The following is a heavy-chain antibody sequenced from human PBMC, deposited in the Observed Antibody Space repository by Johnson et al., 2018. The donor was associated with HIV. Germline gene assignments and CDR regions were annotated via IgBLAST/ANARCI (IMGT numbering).Heavy chain of an antibody. CDR1: GFTFSDYY. CDR2: IYTGSDST. CDR3: ARGSSGSFDL. V-gene: IGHV3-66*01. D-gene: IGHD6-6*01. Sequence: VQLVESGGGLVKPGGSLRLSCAASGFTFSDYYMSWIRQAPGKGLEWVSVIYTGSDSTSYTDSVKDRFTISRDSSQNAVYLQMSSLRAEDTDLYYCARGSSGSFDLWGRGTMVTVSS. J-gene: IGHJ3*01.